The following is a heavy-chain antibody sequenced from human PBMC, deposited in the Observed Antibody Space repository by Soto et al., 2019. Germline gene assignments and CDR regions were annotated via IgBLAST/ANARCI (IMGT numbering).Heavy chain of an antibody. V-gene: IGHV5-51*01. CDR1: GYTFTTYW. CDR3: ALTPGGFYDSTGYYYPDGFDI. J-gene: IGHJ3*02. D-gene: IGHD3-22*01. Sequence: SLKISCKASGYTFTTYWIGWVRQKPGKGLEWMGIIYPADSDTRYSPSFQGQVTISADKSITTAFLQWSSLKASDTAMYYCALTPGGFYDSTGYYYPDGFDIWGQGTMVTVSS. CDR2: IYPADSDT.